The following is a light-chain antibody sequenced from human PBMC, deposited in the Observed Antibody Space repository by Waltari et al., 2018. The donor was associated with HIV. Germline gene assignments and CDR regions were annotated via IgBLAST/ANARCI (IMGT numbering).Light chain of an antibody. J-gene: IGKJ2*01. CDR1: QEIGTY. CDR2: SAS. CDR3: QQYYSYPQA. Sequence: AIRMTQSPSSLSASTGDRVTISCRASQEIGTYLAWYKHKPGKVPELLMYSASTLQSGLPSRFNGSGSGTDFTLTIDCLQSEDFATYYCQQYYSYPQAFGQGTKLEIK. V-gene: IGKV1-8*01.